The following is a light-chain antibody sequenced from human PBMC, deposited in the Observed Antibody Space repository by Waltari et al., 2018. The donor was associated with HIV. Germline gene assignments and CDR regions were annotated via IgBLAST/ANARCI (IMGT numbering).Light chain of an antibody. CDR1: SGHSNYA. V-gene: IGLV4-69*01. CDR2: INDDGSH. CDR3: QDCASGVVV. J-gene: IGLJ1*01. Sequence: QLVLTQSPSASASLAATVRLTCTVSSGHSNYAIAWHRQRPEKGPGSLMMINDDGSHAQGDGFPVRFSGSSSAADRYLTIPRLQAEDEADFSSQDCASGVVVFGTGTKLTVL.